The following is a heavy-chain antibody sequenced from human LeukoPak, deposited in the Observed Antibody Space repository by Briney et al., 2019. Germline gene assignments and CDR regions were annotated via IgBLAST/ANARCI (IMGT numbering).Heavy chain of an antibody. CDR3: AKGGHYSFFDY. J-gene: IGHJ4*02. V-gene: IGHV3-21*04. D-gene: IGHD2-15*01. CDR1: GFTFSSYS. Sequence: GGSLRLSCAASGFTFSSYSMNWVRQAPGKGLEWVSSISSSSSYIYYADSVKGRFTISRDNSKSTVSLQMNSLRVEDMAVYYCAKGGHYSFFDYWGQGTLVTVSS. CDR2: ISSSSSYI.